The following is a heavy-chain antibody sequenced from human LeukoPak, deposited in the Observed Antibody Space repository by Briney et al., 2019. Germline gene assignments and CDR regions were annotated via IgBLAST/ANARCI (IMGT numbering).Heavy chain of an antibody. CDR1: GFTFSSYS. CDR2: ISSSSSYI. CDR3: AREFYAGSYYFTYYYYYMDV. D-gene: IGHD3-10*01. Sequence: GGSLRLSCAASGFTFSSYSMNWVRQAPGKGLEWVSSISSSSSYIYYADSVKGRFTISRDNAKNSLYLQMNSLRAEDTAVYYCAREFYAGSYYFTYYYYYMDVWGKGTTVTVSS. J-gene: IGHJ6*03. V-gene: IGHV3-21*01.